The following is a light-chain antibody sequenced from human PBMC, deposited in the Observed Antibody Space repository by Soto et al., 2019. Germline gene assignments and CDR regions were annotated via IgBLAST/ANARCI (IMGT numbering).Light chain of an antibody. CDR3: QQFSSYPLT. V-gene: IGKV3-15*01. CDR1: ESVGSK. Sequence: EIVMTQSPATLSVSPGERVTLSCRASESVGSKLAWYQQKPGQAPRLLIYGASTRATGIPDRFSGGGSGTDFTLTISRLEPEDFAVYYCQQFSSYPLTFGGGTKVDIK. CDR2: GAS. J-gene: IGKJ4*01.